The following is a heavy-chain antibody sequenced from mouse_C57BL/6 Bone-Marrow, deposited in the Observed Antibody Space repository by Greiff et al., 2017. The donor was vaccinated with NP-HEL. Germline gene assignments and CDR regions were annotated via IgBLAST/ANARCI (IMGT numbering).Heavy chain of an antibody. CDR1: DSEVFPIAY. CDR3: ARQGYGSSYAGYFDV. Sequence: QVHVKQSGSELRSPGSSVKLSCKDFDSEVFPIAYMSWVRQKPGHGFEWIGGILPSIGRTIYGEKFEDKATLDADTLSNTAYLELNSLTSEDSAIYYCARQGYGSSYAGYFDVWGTGTTVTVSS. CDR2: ILPSIGRT. D-gene: IGHD1-1*01. J-gene: IGHJ1*03. V-gene: IGHV15-2*01.